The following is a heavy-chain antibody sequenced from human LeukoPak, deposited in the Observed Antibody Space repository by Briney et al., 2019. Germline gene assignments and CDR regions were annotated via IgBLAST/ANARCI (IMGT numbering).Heavy chain of an antibody. CDR1: GGSISSSNW. D-gene: IGHD3-9*01. V-gene: IGHV4-4*02. J-gene: IGHJ4*02. CDR3: ARSGFTYYDILTGLDY. CDR2: IYHSGST. Sequence: PSGTLSLTCAVSGGSISSSNWWSWVRQPPGKGLEWIGEIYHSGSTNYNPSLKSQVTISVDKSKNQFSLKLSSVTAADTAVYYCARSGFTYYDILTGLDYWGQGTLVTVSS.